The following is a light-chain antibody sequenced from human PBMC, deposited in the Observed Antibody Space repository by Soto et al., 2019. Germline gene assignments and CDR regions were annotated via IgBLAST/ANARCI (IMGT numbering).Light chain of an antibody. CDR3: QQYDILPWT. Sequence: DIQMTQSPSSLSASVGDRVTITCQASQDITNFLNWYQQKPGKAPKLLIYVASNLETGVPSRFSGSGSGTDFTLTISSLQPEDIATYYCQQYDILPWTFGQGTKVEIK. CDR2: VAS. J-gene: IGKJ1*01. CDR1: QDITNF. V-gene: IGKV1-33*01.